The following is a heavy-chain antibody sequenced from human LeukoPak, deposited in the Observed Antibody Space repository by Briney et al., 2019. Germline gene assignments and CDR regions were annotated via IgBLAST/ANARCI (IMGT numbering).Heavy chain of an antibody. Sequence: PGGSLTETLAASGFTFCSYRLHCVRQGPGKGLVWVSRINYDGSSTTYADSVKGRFTISRDNSKNTLYLQMNSLRAEDTAVYYCAREGWDSFDYWGQGTLVTVSS. D-gene: IGHD1-26*01. CDR1: GFTFCSYR. CDR2: INYDGSST. CDR3: AREGWDSFDY. J-gene: IGHJ4*02. V-gene: IGHV3-74*01.